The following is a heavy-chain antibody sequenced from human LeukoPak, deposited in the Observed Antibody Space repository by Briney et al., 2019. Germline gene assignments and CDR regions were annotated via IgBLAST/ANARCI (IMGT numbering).Heavy chain of an antibody. V-gene: IGHV3-48*02. CDR3: ARDLISGHYTFDY. CDR2: ISSTSSTI. CDR1: GFPFSSFS. J-gene: IGHJ4*02. D-gene: IGHD1-26*01. Sequence: GGSLRLSCAASGFPFSSFSMNWVRQAPGKGLEWVSYISSTSSTIYYADSVKGRFTVSRDNAKNSPYLQMNMLRDGDTAVYYCARDLISGHYTFDYWGQGTLVTVSS.